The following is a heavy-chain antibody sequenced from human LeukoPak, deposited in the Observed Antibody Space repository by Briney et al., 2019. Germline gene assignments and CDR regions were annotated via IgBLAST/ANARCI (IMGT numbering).Heavy chain of an antibody. J-gene: IGHJ4*02. D-gene: IGHD6-13*01. Sequence: GGSLRLSCAASGFIFSSYDMYWVRQAPGKGLEWVAFIRNDGSNTYSADSAKGRFTISRDNSKHTLYLQMDRLRGEDTAVYYCAKAVRNSSSWYDYWGQGTLVTVSS. CDR1: GFIFSSYD. CDR3: AKAVRNSSSWYDY. V-gene: IGHV3-30*02. CDR2: IRNDGSNT.